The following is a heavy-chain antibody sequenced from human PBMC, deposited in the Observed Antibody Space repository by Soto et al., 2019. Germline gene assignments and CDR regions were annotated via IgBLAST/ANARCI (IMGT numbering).Heavy chain of an antibody. CDR1: GGSISSCDYY. D-gene: IGHD5-18*01. CDR2: IYYSGST. J-gene: IGHJ3*02. CDR3: ARDPGYSYGSSDAFDI. V-gene: IGHV4-30-4*01. Sequence: QVQLQESGPGLVKPSQTLSLTCTVSGGSISSCDYYWSWIRQPPGKGLEWIGYIYYSGSTYYNPSLKSRVTISVDTSKNQFALKLSSVTAADTAVYYCARDPGYSYGSSDAFDIWGQGTMVTVSS.